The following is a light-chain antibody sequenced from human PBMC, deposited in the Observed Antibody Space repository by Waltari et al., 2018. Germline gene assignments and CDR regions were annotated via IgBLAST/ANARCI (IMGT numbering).Light chain of an antibody. CDR1: SGYSNYK. V-gene: IGLV9-49*01. Sequence: QPVLTQPPSASASLGASVTLTCTLSSGYSNYKVDWYQQRPGKGPRFVMRVGTGGIVGAKGDGIPVRFEVVGAGLNRYLTIKNIQEEDESDYHCGADHGSGSNFVWVFGGGTKLSVL. J-gene: IGLJ3*02. CDR3: GADHGSGSNFVWV. CDR2: VGTGGIVG.